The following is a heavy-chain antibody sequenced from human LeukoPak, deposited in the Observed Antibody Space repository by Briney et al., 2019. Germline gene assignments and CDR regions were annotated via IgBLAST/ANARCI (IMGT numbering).Heavy chain of an antibody. CDR1: GYTFTSYY. Sequence: ASVKVSCKASGYTFTSYYMHWVRQAPGQGLEWMGWFNPDSGGTNYAQKFQGRVTMTRDTSINSAYMELSRLRSDDTAVYYCATHGDILTIFDYWGQGTLVTVSS. J-gene: IGHJ4*02. CDR2: FNPDSGGT. V-gene: IGHV1-2*02. CDR3: ATHGDILTIFDY. D-gene: IGHD3-9*01.